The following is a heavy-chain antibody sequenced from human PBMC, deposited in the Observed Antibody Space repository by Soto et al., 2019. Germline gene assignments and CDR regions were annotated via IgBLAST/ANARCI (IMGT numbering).Heavy chain of an antibody. V-gene: IGHV1-46*03. Sequence: ASVKASCKASGYTFTSYYMHWVRQAPEQGLEWMGIINPSGGSTSYAQKFQGRVTMTRDTSTSTVYMELSSLRSEDTAVYYCARVRITMVRGVFNWFGPWGQGTLVTVSS. D-gene: IGHD3-10*01. CDR1: GYTFTSYY. J-gene: IGHJ5*02. CDR3: ARVRITMVRGVFNWFGP. CDR2: INPSGGST.